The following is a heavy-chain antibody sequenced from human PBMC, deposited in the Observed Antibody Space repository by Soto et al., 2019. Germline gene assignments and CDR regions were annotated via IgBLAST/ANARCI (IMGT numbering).Heavy chain of an antibody. CDR3: ETGGHNDGYNFSHGMDV. V-gene: IGHV1-69*01. Sequence: QVQVVQSGAEVKKPGSSVKVSCKVSGGIFTNNAISWVRQAPGQGLEWLGGVIPLFDTAYYAPIFWGRLSISAAGATTTAYMKLSGLTSADTAIYFCETGGHNDGYNFSHGMDVWGQGTTVTVSA. J-gene: IGHJ6*01. D-gene: IGHD5-18*01. CDR1: GGIFTNNA. CDR2: VIPLFDTA.